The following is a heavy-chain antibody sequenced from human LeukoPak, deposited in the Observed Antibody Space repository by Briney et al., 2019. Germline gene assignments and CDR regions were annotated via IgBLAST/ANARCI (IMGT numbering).Heavy chain of an antibody. CDR1: GGSISSYY. D-gene: IGHD3-22*01. Sequence: SETLSLTCTVSGGSISSYYWSWIRQPPGKGLEWIGYIYYSGSTNYNPSLKSRVTISVDTSKSQFSLKLSSVTAADTAVYYCAREYYYDSSGYYDYFDYWGQGTLVTVSS. J-gene: IGHJ4*02. CDR2: IYYSGST. V-gene: IGHV4-59*01. CDR3: AREYYYDSSGYYDYFDY.